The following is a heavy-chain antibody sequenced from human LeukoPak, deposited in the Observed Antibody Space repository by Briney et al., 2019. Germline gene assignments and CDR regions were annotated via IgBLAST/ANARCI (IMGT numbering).Heavy chain of an antibody. D-gene: IGHD3-22*01. Sequence: SETLSLTCTVSGGSISSYYWSWIRQPPGKGLEWIGYIYYSGSTNYNPSLKSRVTISVDTSKNQFSLKLSSVTAADTAVYYCARHVSSGYYWGHYYYGMDVWGQGTTVTVSS. V-gene: IGHV4-59*08. J-gene: IGHJ6*02. CDR2: IYYSGST. CDR1: GGSISSYY. CDR3: ARHVSSGYYWGHYYYGMDV.